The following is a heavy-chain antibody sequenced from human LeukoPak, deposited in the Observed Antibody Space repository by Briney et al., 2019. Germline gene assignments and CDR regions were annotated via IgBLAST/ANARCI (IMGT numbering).Heavy chain of an antibody. CDR3: ARYRPQIVDP. V-gene: IGHV1-18*01. D-gene: IGHD3-22*01. Sequence: ASVKVSCKASGGTFSSYAISWVRQAPGQGLEWMGWISAYNGNTNYAQKLQGRVTMTTDTSTSTAYMELRSLRSDDTAVYYCARYRPQIVDPWGQGTLVTVSS. CDR2: ISAYNGNT. CDR1: GGTFSSYA. J-gene: IGHJ5*02.